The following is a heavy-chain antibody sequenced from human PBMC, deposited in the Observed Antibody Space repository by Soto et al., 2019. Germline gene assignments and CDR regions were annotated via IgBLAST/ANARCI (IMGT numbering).Heavy chain of an antibody. D-gene: IGHD3-3*01. V-gene: IGHV1-18*04. J-gene: IGHJ6*01. CDR2: ISAYNGNT. CDR3: ARDDFSHHPSHLHYYYYYGMDV. CDR1: GYTFISYG. Sequence: GASVKVSCKASGYTFISYGMRWVRQAPGQGLEWVGWISAYNGNTNYAQKLQGRVTMNTDTSTSTAYMELTRLRSDNTAVYYCARDDFSHHPSHLHYYYYYGMDVWGQETTVTVSS.